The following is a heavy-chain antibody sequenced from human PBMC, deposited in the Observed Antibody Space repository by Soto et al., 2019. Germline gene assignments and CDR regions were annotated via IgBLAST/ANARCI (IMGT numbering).Heavy chain of an antibody. CDR3: ARVYCGGDCFSGGDFDY. V-gene: IGHV1-18*03. J-gene: IGHJ4*02. CDR2: ISVYNGDT. Sequence: QVQLVQSGTEVKKAGSAVKVSCKASGYTLTTYGISWIRQAPGQGLEWIAWISVYNGDTNYAQNVQGRVTMTTDTLTTTAYLELRSLRSDDMAVYYCARVYCGGDCFSGGDFDYWGQGTLVTVS. D-gene: IGHD2-21*01. CDR1: GYTLTTYG.